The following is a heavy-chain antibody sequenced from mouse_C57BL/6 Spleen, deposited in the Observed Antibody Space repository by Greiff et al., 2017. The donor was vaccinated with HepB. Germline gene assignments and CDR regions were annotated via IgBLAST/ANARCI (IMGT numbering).Heavy chain of an antibody. CDR2: IYPSDSET. CDR3: AAPLYGSSWYFDV. V-gene: IGHV1-61*01. J-gene: IGHJ1*03. D-gene: IGHD1-1*01. Sequence: VQLQQPGAELVRPGSSVKLSCKASGYTFTSYWMDWVKQRPGQGLEWIGNIYPSDSETHYNQKFKDKATLTVDKSSSTAYMQRSSLTSEDSAVYYCAAPLYGSSWYFDVWGTGTTVTVSS. CDR1: GYTFTSYW.